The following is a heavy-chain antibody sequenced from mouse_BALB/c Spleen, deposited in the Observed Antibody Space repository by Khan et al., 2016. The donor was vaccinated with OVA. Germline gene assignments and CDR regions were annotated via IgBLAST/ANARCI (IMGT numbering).Heavy chain of an antibody. Sequence: QVRLQQSGAELVRPGVSVKISCKGSGYTFTDFTMHWVKQSHAMSLEWIGVISTYYGDATYNQKFKDKATMTVDKSSSTAYMELARLTSEDSAIYDVTRGGGGNRFAYWGQGTLVTVSA. CDR2: ISTYYGDA. J-gene: IGHJ3*01. D-gene: IGHD2-13*01. CDR3: TRGGGGNRFAY. CDR1: GYTFTDFT. V-gene: IGHV1S137*01.